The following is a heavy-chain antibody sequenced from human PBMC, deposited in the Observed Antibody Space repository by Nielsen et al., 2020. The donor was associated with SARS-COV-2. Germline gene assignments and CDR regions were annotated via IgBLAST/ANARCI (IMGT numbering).Heavy chain of an antibody. CDR1: GYTFTSYY. CDR2: INPSGGST. D-gene: IGHD3-3*01. CDR3: ARDRVTIFGVVIPFYYYGMDV. V-gene: IGHV1-46*01. Sequence: ASVKVSCKASGYTFTSYYMHWVRQAPGQGLEWMGIINPSGGSTSYAQKFQGRVTMTRDTSTSTVYMELSSLRSEDTAVYYCARDRVTIFGVVIPFYYYGMDVWGQGTTVTVSS. J-gene: IGHJ6*02.